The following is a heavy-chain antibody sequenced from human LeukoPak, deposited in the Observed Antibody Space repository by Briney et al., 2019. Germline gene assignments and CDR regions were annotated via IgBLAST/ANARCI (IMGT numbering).Heavy chain of an antibody. Sequence: SQTLSLTCTVSGGSISSSSYYWGWIRQPPGKGLEWIGSIYYSGSTYYNPSLKSRVTISVDTSKNQFSLKLSSVTAADTAVYYCARADSGYDLWYFDYWGQGTLVTVSS. J-gene: IGHJ4*02. CDR2: IYYSGST. D-gene: IGHD5-12*01. V-gene: IGHV4-39*07. CDR3: ARADSGYDLWYFDY. CDR1: GGSISSSSYY.